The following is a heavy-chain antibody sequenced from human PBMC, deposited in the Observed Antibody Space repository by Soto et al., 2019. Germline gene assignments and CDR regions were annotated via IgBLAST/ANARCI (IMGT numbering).Heavy chain of an antibody. J-gene: IGHJ6*02. CDR2: INPSGGTT. Sequence: QVQLVQSGAEVKKPGASVKVSCKASGYTFTRYYVHWVRQAPGQGLEWMGIINPSGGTTSYAHKFQASVTMTRHTSTSTVYMELSSLKSEDTAVYYCTRDSEFTETTGFMDVWGQGTAVTVS. V-gene: IGHV1-46*03. D-gene: IGHD4-4*01. CDR1: GYTFTRYY. CDR3: TRDSEFTETTGFMDV.